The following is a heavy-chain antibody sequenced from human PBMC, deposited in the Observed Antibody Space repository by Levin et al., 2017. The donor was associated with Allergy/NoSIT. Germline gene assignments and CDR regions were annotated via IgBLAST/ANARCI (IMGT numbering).Heavy chain of an antibody. J-gene: IGHJ4*02. CDR3: ARVVMITFGGVIVIRGDYFDY. Sequence: PGGSLRLSCAASGFTFSSYSMNWVRQAPGKGLEWVSSISSSSSYIYYADSVKGRFTISRDNAKNSLYLQMNSLRAEDTAVYYCARVVMITFGGVIVIRGDYFDYWGQGTLVTVSS. V-gene: IGHV3-21*01. CDR1: GFTFSSYS. D-gene: IGHD3-16*02. CDR2: ISSSSSYI.